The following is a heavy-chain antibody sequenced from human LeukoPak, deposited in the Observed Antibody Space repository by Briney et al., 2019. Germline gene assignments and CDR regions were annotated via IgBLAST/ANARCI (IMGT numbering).Heavy chain of an antibody. CDR1: GFTFSSYR. D-gene: IGHD2-8*02. CDR3: TTGGP. Sequence: GGSLRLSCAASGFTFSSYRMNWVRQASGKGLEWVGRIRSKANSYATAYAASVKGRFTISRDDSKNTAYLQMNSLKTEDTAVYYCTTGGPWGQGTLVTVSS. J-gene: IGHJ5*02. V-gene: IGHV3-73*01. CDR2: IRSKANSYAT.